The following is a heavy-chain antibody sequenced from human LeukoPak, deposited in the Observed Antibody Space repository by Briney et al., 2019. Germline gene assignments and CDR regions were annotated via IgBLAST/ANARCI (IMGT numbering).Heavy chain of an antibody. CDR3: ARDRGYCSNTSCFNDAFDI. Sequence: SSETLSLTCTVSGGSISSYYWSWIRQPAGRGLEWIGRIYTSGSTNYNPSLKSRVTMSVDTSKTHFSLKLSSVTAADTAVYYCARDRGYCSNTSCFNDAFDIWGQGTMVTVSS. D-gene: IGHD2-2*01. CDR2: IYTSGST. J-gene: IGHJ3*02. V-gene: IGHV4-4*07. CDR1: GGSISSYY.